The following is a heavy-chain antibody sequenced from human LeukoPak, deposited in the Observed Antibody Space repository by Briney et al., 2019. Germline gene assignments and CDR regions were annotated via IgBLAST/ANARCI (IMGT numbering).Heavy chain of an antibody. D-gene: IGHD2-15*01. CDR1: GYTFSSYY. J-gene: IGHJ4*02. V-gene: IGHV1-46*01. CDR2: INPSGGST. CDR3: ARGGCCSGDSCYPDFDY. Sequence: ASVKVSCKTSGYTFSSYYMHWVRQAPGQGLEWMGMINPSGGSTTYAQKFQGRVTMTRDTSTSTVYMELSSLRSEDTAVYYCARGGCCSGDSCYPDFDYWGQGTLVTVSS.